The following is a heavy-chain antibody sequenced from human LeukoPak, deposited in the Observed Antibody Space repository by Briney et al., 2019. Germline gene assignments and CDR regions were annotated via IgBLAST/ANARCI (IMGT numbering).Heavy chain of an antibody. Sequence: GGSLRLSCAASGFTFSSYWMSWVRQAPGKGLKWVANIKQDGSEKYYVDSVKGRFTISRDNAKNSLYLQMNSLRAEDTAVYYCAREGYGDYGTLDYWGQGTLVTVSS. J-gene: IGHJ4*02. D-gene: IGHD4-17*01. V-gene: IGHV3-7*01. CDR3: AREGYGDYGTLDY. CDR2: IKQDGSEK. CDR1: GFTFSSYW.